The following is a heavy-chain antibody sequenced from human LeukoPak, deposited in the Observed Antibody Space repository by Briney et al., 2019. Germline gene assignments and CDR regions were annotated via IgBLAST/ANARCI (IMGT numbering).Heavy chain of an antibody. CDR2: INPSGGST. V-gene: IGHV1-46*01. D-gene: IGHD1-26*01. J-gene: IGHJ5*02. CDR3: ARSPDLGEYSGSYGRFDP. CDR1: GYTFTSYY. Sequence: ASVKVSCKASGYTFTSYYMHWVRQAPGQGLEWMGIINPSGGSTSYAQKFQGRVTMTRDTSTSTAYMELSSLRSEDTAVYYCARSPDLGEYSGSYGRFDPWGQGTLVTVSS.